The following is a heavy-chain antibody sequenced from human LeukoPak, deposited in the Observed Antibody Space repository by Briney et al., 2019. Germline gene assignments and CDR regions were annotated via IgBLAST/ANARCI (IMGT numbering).Heavy chain of an antibody. CDR1: GYSFINYW. CDR2: IYPSDSDT. J-gene: IGHJ5*02. Sequence: GESLKISCKGSGYSFINYWIGWVRQVPGKDREWMGIIYPSDSDTRYSPSFKGQVTVSADKSISTAYLQWSSLKASDTAMYYCARLTMVRGVIRWFDPWGQGTLVTVSS. V-gene: IGHV5-51*01. CDR3: ARLTMVRGVIRWFDP. D-gene: IGHD3-10*01.